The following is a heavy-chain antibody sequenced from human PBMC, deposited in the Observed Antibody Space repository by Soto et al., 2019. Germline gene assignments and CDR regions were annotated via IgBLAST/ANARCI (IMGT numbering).Heavy chain of an antibody. CDR1: GFTFSSYG. Sequence: GGSLRLSCAASGFTFSSYGMHWVRQAPGKGLEWVAVISYDGSNKYYADSVKGRFTISRDNSKNTLYLQMNSLRAEDTAVYYCAKDISQLWLSYYYYYGMDVWGQGTTVTVSS. V-gene: IGHV3-30*18. D-gene: IGHD5-18*01. CDR2: ISYDGSNK. CDR3: AKDISQLWLSYYYYYGMDV. J-gene: IGHJ6*02.